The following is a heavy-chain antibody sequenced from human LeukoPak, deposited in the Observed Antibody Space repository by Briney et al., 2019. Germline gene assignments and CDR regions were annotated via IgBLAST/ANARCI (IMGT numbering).Heavy chain of an antibody. CDR3: ARGYCSGGSCYNWGAFDI. D-gene: IGHD2-15*01. V-gene: IGHV3-30-3*01. Sequence: QPGRSLRLSCAASGFTLSNYPIHWVRQAPGKGLEWVTLISYDGNNRYYADSVKGRFTISRDNSKSSLYLQMNSLRPEDTAVYYCARGYCSGGSCYNWGAFDIWGQGTMVTVSS. CDR2: ISYDGNNR. J-gene: IGHJ3*02. CDR1: GFTLSNYP.